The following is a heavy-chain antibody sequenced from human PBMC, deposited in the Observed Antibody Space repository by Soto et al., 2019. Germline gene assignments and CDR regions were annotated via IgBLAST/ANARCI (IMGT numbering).Heavy chain of an antibody. CDR2: INQDGSAI. V-gene: IGHV3-7*05. D-gene: IGHD5-18*01. Sequence: EVQLVESGGGLVQPGGSLRLSCAASGFTFSTYWMNWVGQAPGKGLEWVANINQDGSAINYVDSVRGRFTISRDNAKNSLYLQMNSLRADDTAVYYCARDRAMDDYWGHATLVTVSS. J-gene: IGHJ4*01. CDR3: ARDRAMDDY. CDR1: GFTFSTYW.